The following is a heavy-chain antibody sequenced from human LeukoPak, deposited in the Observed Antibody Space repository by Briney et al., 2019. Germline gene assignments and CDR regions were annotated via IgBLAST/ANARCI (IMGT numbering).Heavy chain of an antibody. J-gene: IGHJ4*02. V-gene: IGHV3-20*01. CDR2: ISWKGDTT. Sequence: GGSLRLSCTASGFSFSGNWMTWVRQTPGKGPEWVSLISWKGDTTAYAESVRGRFTISRDNAKNSLYLHMNSLRPEDTAFYHCARHRCSSTTCSFDSWGQGSLVTVSS. CDR1: GFSFSGNW. CDR3: ARHRCSSTTCSFDS. D-gene: IGHD2-2*01.